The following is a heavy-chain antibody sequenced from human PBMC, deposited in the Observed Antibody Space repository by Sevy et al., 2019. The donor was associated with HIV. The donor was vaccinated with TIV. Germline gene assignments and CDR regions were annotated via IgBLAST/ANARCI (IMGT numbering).Heavy chain of an antibody. Sequence: GESLKISCAASGFTFRDYYMSWIRQAPGKGLEWISYISNRSTYTNYADSMKGRFTISRDNAKNSWYLQMNTLRAEDTAVYYCARVRYTSGVEYFDYWGQGTLVTVSS. CDR2: ISNRSTYT. CDR1: GFTFRDYY. V-gene: IGHV3-11*06. J-gene: IGHJ4*02. D-gene: IGHD6-19*01. CDR3: ARVRYTSGVEYFDY.